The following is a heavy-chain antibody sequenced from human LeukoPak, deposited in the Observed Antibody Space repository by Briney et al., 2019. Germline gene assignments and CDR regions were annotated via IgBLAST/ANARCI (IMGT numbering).Heavy chain of an antibody. CDR2: ISSSSSTI. D-gene: IGHD5-18*01. J-gene: IGHJ4*02. CDR1: GLTFSSYS. Sequence: GGTLRLSCAASGLTFSSYSMNWVRQAPGKGLEWVSYISSSSSTIYYADSVKGRFTISRDNSKNTLYLQMNSLRAEDTAVYYCAKDPVRGYSYEKDYWGQGTLVTVSS. CDR3: AKDPVRGYSYEKDY. V-gene: IGHV3-48*01.